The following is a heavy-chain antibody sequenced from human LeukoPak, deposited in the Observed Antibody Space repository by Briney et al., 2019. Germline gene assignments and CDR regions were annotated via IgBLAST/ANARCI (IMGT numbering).Heavy chain of an antibody. CDR1: GGSFSEYA. J-gene: IGHJ6*03. CDR3: GSAISGYSSGYIHYYFYMDV. D-gene: IGHD5-18*01. Sequence: ASVTVSCKASGGSFSEYAISWVRQAPGQGPEWMGGIIPTFGPANYAQKFQGRVTITTDEFTSTVYMELSSLRSEDTAVYYCGSAISGYSSGYIHYYFYMDVWGKGTTVTVSS. CDR2: IIPTFGPA. V-gene: IGHV1-69*05.